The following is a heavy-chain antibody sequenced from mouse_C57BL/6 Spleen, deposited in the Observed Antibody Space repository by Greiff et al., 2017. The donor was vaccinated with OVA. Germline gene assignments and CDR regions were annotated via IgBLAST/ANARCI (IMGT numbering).Heavy chain of an antibody. J-gene: IGHJ2*01. D-gene: IGHD1-1*01. CDR1: GFNITDYY. CDR3: ATVVAPYFDY. CDR2: IDPEDGEN. V-gene: IGHV14-2*01. Sequence: DVQLQESGAELVKPGASVKLSCTASGFNITDYYMHWVKQRTEQGLEWIGRIDPEDGENKYAPKFQGKATITADTSSNTAYLQLSSLTSEDTAVYYCATVVAPYFDYWGQGTTLTVSS.